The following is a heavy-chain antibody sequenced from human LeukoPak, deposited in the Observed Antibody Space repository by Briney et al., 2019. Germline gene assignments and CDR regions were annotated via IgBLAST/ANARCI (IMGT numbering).Heavy chain of an antibody. CDR3: ARSYGSSSYFDY. CDR2: IYYSGST. V-gene: IGHV4-59*01. J-gene: IGHJ4*02. CDR1: GGSISSYY. D-gene: IGHD6-13*01. Sequence: SETLSLTCTVSGGSISSYYWSWIRQPPGEGLEWIGYIYYSGSTNYNPSLKSRVTISVDTSKNQFSLKLSSVTAADTAVYYCARSYGSSSYFDYWGQGTLVTVSS.